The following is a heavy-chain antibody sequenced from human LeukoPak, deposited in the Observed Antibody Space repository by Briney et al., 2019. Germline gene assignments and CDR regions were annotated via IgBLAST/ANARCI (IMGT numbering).Heavy chain of an antibody. V-gene: IGHV4-30-2*06. Sequence: SETLSLTCTVSGASISNGVYYWSWIRQSPGKGLEWIGYIYHSGSTHYNPSLRSRVTILVDGSKDQFSLNLISVTAADTAVYFCARTAGSTLAGSFDIWGQGTMVTVSS. CDR1: GASISNGVYY. D-gene: IGHD6-13*01. J-gene: IGHJ3*02. CDR3: ARTAGSTLAGSFDI. CDR2: IYHSGST.